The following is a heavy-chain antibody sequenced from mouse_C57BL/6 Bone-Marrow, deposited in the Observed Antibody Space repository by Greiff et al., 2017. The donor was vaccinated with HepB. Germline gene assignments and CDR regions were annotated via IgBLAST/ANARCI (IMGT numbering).Heavy chain of an antibody. CDR1: GFTFSSYT. V-gene: IGHV5-9*01. CDR3: ARLPITTVVATDAMDY. CDR2: ISGGGGNT. D-gene: IGHD1-1*01. J-gene: IGHJ4*01. Sequence: EVMLVESGGGLVKPGGSLKLSCAASGFTFSSYTMSWVRQTPEKRLEWVATISGGGGNTYYPDSVKGRFTISRDNAKNTLYLQMSSLRSEDTALYYCARLPITTVVATDAMDYWGQGTSVTVSS.